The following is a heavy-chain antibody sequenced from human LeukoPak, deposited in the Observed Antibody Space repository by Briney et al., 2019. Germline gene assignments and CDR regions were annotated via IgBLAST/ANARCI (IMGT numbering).Heavy chain of an antibody. CDR1: GGSISSGGYY. CDR3: ARDKYTRSLSSGLSGGGY. V-gene: IGHV4-31*03. J-gene: IGHJ4*02. D-gene: IGHD3-22*01. CDR2: IYYSGST. Sequence: PSETLSLTCTVSGGSISSGGYYWSWIRQHPGKGLEWIGYIYYSGSTYYNPSLKSRVTISVDTSKNQFSLKLSSVTAADTAVHYCARDKYTRSLSSGLSGGGYWGQGTLVTVSS.